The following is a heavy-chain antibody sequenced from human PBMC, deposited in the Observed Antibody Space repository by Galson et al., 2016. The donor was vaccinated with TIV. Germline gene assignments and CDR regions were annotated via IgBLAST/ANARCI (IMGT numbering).Heavy chain of an antibody. D-gene: IGHD4-17*01. CDR2: IYESGTT. CDR3: IREGSTVTMLHYFGMDV. J-gene: IGHJ6*02. Sequence: SETLSLTCVVSGFSIKSGYFWGWIRQPPGKGLQWIGSIYESGTTYSNPSLKSRLTMSVDTSKNQFSLKLSSVTAADTAVYYCIREGSTVTMLHYFGMDVWGQGTSVTVSS. V-gene: IGHV4-38-2*02. CDR1: GFSIKSGYF.